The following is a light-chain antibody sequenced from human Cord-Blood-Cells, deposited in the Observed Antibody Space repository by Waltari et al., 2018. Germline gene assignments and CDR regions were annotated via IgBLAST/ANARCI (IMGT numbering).Light chain of an antibody. V-gene: IGKV1-6*01. CDR2: AAS. Sequence: AIKMTQSPSSLSASVGDRVPITCRASQSIRSDLGCYQQKPGKAPKLLIYAASSLQSGVPSRFSGSGSGTDFTLTISSLQPEDFATYYCLQDYSCPWRFGQGTKVEIK. CDR3: LQDYSCPWR. J-gene: IGKJ1*01. CDR1: QSIRSD.